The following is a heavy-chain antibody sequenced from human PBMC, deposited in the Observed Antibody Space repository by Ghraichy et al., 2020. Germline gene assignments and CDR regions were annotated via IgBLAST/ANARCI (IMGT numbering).Heavy chain of an antibody. D-gene: IGHD3-3*01. CDR3: AKFKLYYDFWSGYYINVFRDDYYYGMDV. CDR2: TSGSGGST. J-gene: IGHJ6*02. CDR1: GFTFSSYA. V-gene: IGHV3-23*01. Sequence: GGSLRLSCAASGFTFSSYAMSWVRQAPGKGLEWVSVTSGSGGSTYYADSVKGRFTISRDNSKNTLYLQMNSLRAEDTAVYYCAKFKLYYDFWSGYYINVFRDDYYYGMDVWGQGTKVTVSS.